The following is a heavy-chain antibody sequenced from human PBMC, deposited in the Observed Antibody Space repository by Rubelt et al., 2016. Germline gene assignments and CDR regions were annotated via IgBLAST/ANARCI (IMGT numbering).Heavy chain of an antibody. D-gene: IGHD3-10*02. CDR1: GFTFSRYA. V-gene: IGHV3-23*01. CDR3: AKSMAYTALVHI. J-gene: IGHJ3*02. Sequence: EVQLLESGGGLVQPGGSLRLSCAASGFTFSRYAMSWVRQAPGKGLEWVSAIGGSGGDTYYADSVKGRFTIPRDNSKNTRYLQRNSLRAEDTAVYYCAKSMAYTALVHIWGQGTMVTVSS. CDR2: IGGSGGDT.